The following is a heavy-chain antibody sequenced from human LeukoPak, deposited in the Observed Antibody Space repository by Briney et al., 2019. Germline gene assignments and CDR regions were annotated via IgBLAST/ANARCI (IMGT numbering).Heavy chain of an antibody. J-gene: IGHJ4*02. CDR2: IWYDGSNK. CDR3: ARDSSLLFDY. CDR1: EFTISRYW. V-gene: IGHV3-33*08. D-gene: IGHD2/OR15-2a*01. Sequence: PGGSLRLSCAASEFTISRYWMHWVRQAPGKGLEWVAVIWYDGSNKYYADSVKGRFTISRDNSKNTLYLQMNSLRAEDTAVYYCARDSSLLFDYWGQGTLVTVSS.